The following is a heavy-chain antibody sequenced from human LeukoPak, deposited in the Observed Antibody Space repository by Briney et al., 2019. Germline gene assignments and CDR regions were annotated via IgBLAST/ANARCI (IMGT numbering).Heavy chain of an antibody. CDR2: ISSSGSTI. CDR1: GFTFSSYE. CDR3: ARERMDTMGDAFDI. D-gene: IGHD5-12*01. Sequence: PGGSLRLSCAASGFTFSSYEMNWVRQAPGKGLEWVSYISSSGSTIYYADSVKGRFTISRDNDKNSLYLQMYSLRAEYTAVYYCARERMDTMGDAFDIWGQGTMVTVSS. V-gene: IGHV3-48*03. J-gene: IGHJ3*02.